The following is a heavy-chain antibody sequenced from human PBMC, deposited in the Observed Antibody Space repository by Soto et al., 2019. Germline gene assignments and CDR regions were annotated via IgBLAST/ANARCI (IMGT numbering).Heavy chain of an antibody. Sequence: QVQLQESGPGLVKPSETLSLTCTVSGGSISSYYWSWIRQPPGKGLEWIGYIYYSGSTNYTPSLKSRVTISVDTSKNQFSLKLSSVTAADAAVYYCARDSVVPGAMLGYYYYYGMDVWGQGTTVTVSS. V-gene: IGHV4-59*01. D-gene: IGHD2-2*01. J-gene: IGHJ6*02. CDR2: IYYSGST. CDR3: ARDSVVPGAMLGYYYYYGMDV. CDR1: GGSISSYY.